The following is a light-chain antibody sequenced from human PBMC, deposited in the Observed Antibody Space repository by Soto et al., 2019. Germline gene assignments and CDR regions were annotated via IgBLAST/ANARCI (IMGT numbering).Light chain of an antibody. CDR1: RSDVGGYNN. CDR3: SSYTSSSTVV. Sequence: QSALTQPASVSGSPGQSITISCTGTRSDVGGYNNVSWYQKHPGKAPKLMIYDVSNRPSGVSNRFSGSKSGNTASLTISGLQAEDEADYYCSSYTSSSTVVFGGGTKLTVL. V-gene: IGLV2-14*01. J-gene: IGLJ2*01. CDR2: DVS.